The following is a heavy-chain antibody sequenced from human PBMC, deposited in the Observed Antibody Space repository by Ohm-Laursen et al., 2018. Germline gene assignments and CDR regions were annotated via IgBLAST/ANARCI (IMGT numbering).Heavy chain of an antibody. Sequence: PSETLSLTCTVSGGSISSYYWSWIRQPPGKGLEWIGYIYYSGSTNYNPSLKSRVTMSVDTSKSQFSLKVNSVTAADTAVYYCARSFDTYYFDLWGQGTLVTVSS. CDR1: GGSISSYY. CDR2: IYYSGST. J-gene: IGHJ4*02. V-gene: IGHV4-59*12. CDR3: ARSFDTYYFDL.